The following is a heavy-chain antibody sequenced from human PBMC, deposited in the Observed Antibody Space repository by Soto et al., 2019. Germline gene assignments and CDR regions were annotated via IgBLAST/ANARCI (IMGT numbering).Heavy chain of an antibody. CDR3: ARGVLVEGTSSPDMFDY. Sequence: SGTLSLTCTVSGCSISSYYWSWIRQPPGKGLERIGYIYYSGSTKYNPSLKSRVSISVDTSKNLFSLKLSSVTAADTAVYYCARGVLVEGTSSPDMFDYWGQGTQVTVSS. CDR1: GCSISSYY. V-gene: IGHV4-59*08. J-gene: IGHJ4*02. CDR2: IYYSGST. D-gene: IGHD6-6*01.